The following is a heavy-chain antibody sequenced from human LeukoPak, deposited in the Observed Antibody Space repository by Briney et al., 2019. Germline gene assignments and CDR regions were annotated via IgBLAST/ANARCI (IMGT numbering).Heavy chain of an antibody. CDR1: GYTFTSYY. J-gene: IGHJ4*02. CDR3: ARDASGGAYFDY. V-gene: IGHV1-46*01. Sequence: ASVKVSCKASGYTFTSYYMHWVRQAPGQGLEWVGIINPSGGSTSYAQKFQGRVTMTRDTSTSTVYMELSSLRSEDTAVYYCARDASGGAYFDYWGQGTLVTVSS. CDR2: INPSGGST. D-gene: IGHD2-21*01.